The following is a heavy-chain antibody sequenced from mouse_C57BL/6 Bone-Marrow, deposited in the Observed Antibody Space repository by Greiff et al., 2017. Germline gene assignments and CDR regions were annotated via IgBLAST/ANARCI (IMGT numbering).Heavy chain of an antibody. Sequence: VQLQQPGAELVKPGASVKVSCKASGYTFTSYWMHWVKQRPGQGLEWIGRIHPSDSDTNYNQKFKGKATLTVDKSSSPAYMQLSSLTSEDSAVYYCACPITTKGVFAYWGQGTLVTVSA. CDR1: GYTFTSYW. CDR2: IHPSDSDT. V-gene: IGHV1-74*01. J-gene: IGHJ3*01. D-gene: IGHD1-1*01. CDR3: ACPITTKGVFAY.